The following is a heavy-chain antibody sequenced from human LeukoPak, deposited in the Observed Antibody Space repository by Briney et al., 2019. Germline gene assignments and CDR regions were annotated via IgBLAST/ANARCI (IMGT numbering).Heavy chain of an antibody. V-gene: IGHV3-7*03. Sequence: GGSLRLSCAASGFTFISSWMTWVRQAPGKGLEWVANIKKDGSQTHYLDSVQGRFTISRDNAKNSLYLQMNSLRAEDTAVYYCARGNLEWLLIGLDYWGQGTLVTVSS. CDR3: ARGNLEWLLIGLDY. CDR1: GFTFISSW. J-gene: IGHJ4*02. D-gene: IGHD3-3*01. CDR2: IKKDGSQT.